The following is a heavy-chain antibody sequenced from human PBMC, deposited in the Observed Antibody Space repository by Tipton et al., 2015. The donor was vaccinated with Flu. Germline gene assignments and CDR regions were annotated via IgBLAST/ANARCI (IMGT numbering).Heavy chain of an antibody. D-gene: IGHD4-17*01. Sequence: TLSLTCTVSGGSISSGDYYWSWIRQPPGKGLEWIGYIYYSGSTYYNPSLKSRVTISVDTSKNQFSLKLSSVTAADTAVYYCARVLRVRGYYPNWFDPWGQGTLVTVSS. V-gene: IGHV4-30-4*01. CDR3: ARVLRVRGYYPNWFDP. J-gene: IGHJ5*02. CDR2: IYYSGST. CDR1: GGSISSGDYY.